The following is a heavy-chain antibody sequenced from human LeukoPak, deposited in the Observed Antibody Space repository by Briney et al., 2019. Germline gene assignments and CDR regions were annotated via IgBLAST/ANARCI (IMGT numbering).Heavy chain of an antibody. Sequence: PSETLSLTCAVYGGSFSGYYWSWIRQPPGKGLEWIGEINHSGSTNYNPSLKSRVTISVDTSKNQFSLKLSSVTAADTAVYYCARVRRHYDSSGYYWDPTGLDYWGQGTQVTVSS. CDR1: GGSFSGYY. V-gene: IGHV4-34*01. J-gene: IGHJ4*02. D-gene: IGHD3-22*01. CDR2: INHSGST. CDR3: ARVRRHYDSSGYYWDPTGLDY.